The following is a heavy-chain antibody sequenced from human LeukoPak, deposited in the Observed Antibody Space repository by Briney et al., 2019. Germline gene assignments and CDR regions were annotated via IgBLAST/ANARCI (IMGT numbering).Heavy chain of an antibody. J-gene: IGHJ4*02. CDR2: IYYSGST. CDR3: ARRSNGDYFDY. V-gene: IGHV4-59*08. CDR1: GGSISSYY. Sequence: SETLSLTCTVSGGSISSYYWSWIRQPPGKGLEWIGYIYYSGSTNYNPSLKSRVTMSVHTSQNQFSLRLNSVTAADTAVYYCARRSNGDYFDYWGQGTLVTVSS. D-gene: IGHD4-17*01.